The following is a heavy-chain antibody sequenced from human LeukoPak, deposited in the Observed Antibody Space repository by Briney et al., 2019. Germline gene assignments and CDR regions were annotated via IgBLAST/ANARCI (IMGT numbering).Heavy chain of an antibody. CDR3: ARASSYRFDP. CDR1: GITVGSSY. V-gene: IGHV3-66*02. Sequence: GGSLRLSCAASGITVGSSYMIWVRQAPGKGQEWVSVIFAGGNTYYSDSVQGRFTISRDNSKNTVYLQMNSLRPEGTAIYYCARASSYRFDPWGQGTLVTVSS. J-gene: IGHJ5*02. D-gene: IGHD2-21*01. CDR2: IFAGGNT.